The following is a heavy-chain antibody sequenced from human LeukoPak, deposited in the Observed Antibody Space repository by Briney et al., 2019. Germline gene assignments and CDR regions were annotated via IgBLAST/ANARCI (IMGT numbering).Heavy chain of an antibody. CDR2: ISGTGSDT. CDR3: AKDQNDFTSGNPTSFAH. J-gene: IGHJ4*02. V-gene: IGHV3-23*01. CDR1: GFSFGVYA. Sequence: GGSLRLSCSASGFSFGVYAMSWVRQAPGRGLEWVSAISGTGSDTYYADAVQGRFLISRDNSKTTLYLQMSTPRPEDTPLYARAKDQNDFTSGNPTSFAHWGEGILGIVSS. D-gene: IGHD3-3*01.